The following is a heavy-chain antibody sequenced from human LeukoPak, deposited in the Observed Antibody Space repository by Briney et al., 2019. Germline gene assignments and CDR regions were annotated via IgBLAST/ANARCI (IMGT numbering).Heavy chain of an antibody. Sequence: PGGSLRLSCSVSGFIFSNHGMHWVRQAPGKGLEGLAVISYDARQTFYADSVKGRFTISRDNSVNTVYLQMNALRPDDTAIYYCAKENSNAMDYYDSWGQGTLVTVSS. J-gene: IGHJ4*02. V-gene: IGHV3-30*18. CDR1: GFIFSNHG. CDR3: AKENSNAMDYYDS. CDR2: ISYDARQT. D-gene: IGHD3-22*01.